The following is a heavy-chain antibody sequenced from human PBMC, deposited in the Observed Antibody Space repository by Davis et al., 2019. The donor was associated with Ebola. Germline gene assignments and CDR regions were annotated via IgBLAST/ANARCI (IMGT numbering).Heavy chain of an antibody. V-gene: IGHV4-34*01. CDR2: INHSGST. CDR3: ASTYSYGPSSYYGMVV. CDR1: GGSFSGYY. Sequence: MPGGSLRLSCAVYGGSFSGYYWSWIRQPPGKGLEWIGEINHSGSTNYNPSLKSRVTISVDTSKNQFSLKMSSVTAADTAVYYCASTYSYGPSSYYGMVVWGQGTTVTVSS. D-gene: IGHD5-18*01. J-gene: IGHJ6*02.